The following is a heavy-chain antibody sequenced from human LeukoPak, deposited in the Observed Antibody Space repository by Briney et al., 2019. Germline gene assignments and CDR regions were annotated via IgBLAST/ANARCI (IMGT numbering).Heavy chain of an antibody. CDR2: ISGSGDNT. J-gene: IGHJ2*01. D-gene: IGHD1-26*01. V-gene: IGHV3-23*01. Sequence: PGGSLRLSCAASGFTFSSYAMSWVRQAPGKGLEWVSAISGSGDNTYYADSVKGRFTISRDSSKNTLFLHMNTLRAEDTAIYYCAKDRTVGASYWYFDLWGRGTLVTVSS. CDR3: AKDRTVGASYWYFDL. CDR1: GFTFSSYA.